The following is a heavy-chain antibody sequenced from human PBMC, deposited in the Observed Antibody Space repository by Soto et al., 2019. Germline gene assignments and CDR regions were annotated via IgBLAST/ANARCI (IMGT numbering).Heavy chain of an antibody. J-gene: IGHJ4*02. D-gene: IGHD3-22*01. Sequence: QVQLQESGPGLVKPSQTLSLTCTVSGGSISYGGYYWSWLRQHPGKGLEWIGYISYSGSTYYNPSLKSRLPISVDTSKNQFSLKLTSVTAADTAVYYCARGGYYYDSSGHSPFYFDYWGQGTLVTVSS. CDR1: GGSISYGGYY. CDR2: ISYSGST. CDR3: ARGGYYYDSSGHSPFYFDY. V-gene: IGHV4-31*03.